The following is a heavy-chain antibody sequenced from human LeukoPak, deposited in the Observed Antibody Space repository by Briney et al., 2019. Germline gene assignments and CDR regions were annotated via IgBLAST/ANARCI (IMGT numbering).Heavy chain of an antibody. D-gene: IGHD2/OR15-2a*01. V-gene: IGHV3-74*01. J-gene: IGHJ3*02. CDR3: ARDDVSPQAFDI. Sequence: GGSLRLSCVGYDFPLSSYWMHWVRQAPGKGLEWVAQIKADGTRIVYGDSVKGRFTISGDNAKNTLFLQMNSLRPEDSAVYYCARDDVSPQAFDIWGQGTMVTVSS. CDR2: IKADGTRI. CDR1: DFPLSSYW.